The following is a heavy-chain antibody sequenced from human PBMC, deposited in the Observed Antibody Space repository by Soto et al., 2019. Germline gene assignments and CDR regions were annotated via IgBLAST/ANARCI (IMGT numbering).Heavy chain of an antibody. V-gene: IGHV6-1*01. CDR1: GDSVSSNSAA. J-gene: IGHJ6*02. CDR3: ARLYCRGWYSRYYYYGMDV. CDR2: TYYRYKWYN. D-gene: IGHD6-19*01. Sequence: PSQTLSLTCAISGDSVSSNSAAWNWIRQSPSRGLEWLGRTYYRYKWYNDYAVSVKSRITINPDTSKNQFSLQLNSATPEDTAVYYCARLYCRGWYSRYYYYGMDVWGQGTTVTVSS.